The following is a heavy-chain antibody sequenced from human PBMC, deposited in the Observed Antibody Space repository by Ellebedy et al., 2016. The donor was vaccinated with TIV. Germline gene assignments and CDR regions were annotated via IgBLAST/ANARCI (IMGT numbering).Heavy chain of an antibody. CDR3: ARDIAVAAHGSWFDP. CDR1: GGSISSYY. CDR2: IYFSGST. J-gene: IGHJ5*02. D-gene: IGHD6-19*01. V-gene: IGHV4-59*12. Sequence: GSLRLXCTVSGGSISSYYWSWIRQPPGKGLEWIGYIYFSGSTFYNPSLKSRVTISVDTSKNQFSLKLSSVTAADTAVYYCARDIAVAAHGSWFDPWGQGTLVTVSS.